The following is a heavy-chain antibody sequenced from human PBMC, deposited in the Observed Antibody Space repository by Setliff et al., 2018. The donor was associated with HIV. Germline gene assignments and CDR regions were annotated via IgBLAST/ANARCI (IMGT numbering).Heavy chain of an antibody. Sequence: SETLSLTCSVSGGSISSGSYYWSWIRQPAGKGLEWIGRIYTSGSTNYNPSLKSRVTISLDTSKNQFSLNLSSVAAADTAVYYCSRLVSSSSKFDSWGQGTLVTVSS. D-gene: IGHD6-6*01. CDR3: SRLVSSSSKFDS. CDR2: IYTSGST. V-gene: IGHV4-61*02. J-gene: IGHJ5*01. CDR1: GGSISSGSYY.